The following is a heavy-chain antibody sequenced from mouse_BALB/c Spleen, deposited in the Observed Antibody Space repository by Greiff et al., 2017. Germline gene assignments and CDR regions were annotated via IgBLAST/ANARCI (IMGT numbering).Heavy chain of an antibody. Sequence: VQLQQSGPGLVAPSQSLSITCTVSGFSLTGYGVNWVRQPPGKGLEWLGNIWGDGSTDYNSALKSRLSISTDNSKSQVCLKMNSLQTDDTARYDCARGGYGGGWFDCWGQGTTVTVSA. CDR3: ARGGYGGGWFDC. CDR1: GFSLTGYG. D-gene: IGHD2-2*01. J-gene: IGHJ3*01. CDR2: IWGDGST. V-gene: IGHV2-6-7*01.